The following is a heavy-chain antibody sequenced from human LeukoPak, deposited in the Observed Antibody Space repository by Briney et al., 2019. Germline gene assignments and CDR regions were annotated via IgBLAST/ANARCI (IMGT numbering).Heavy chain of an antibody. CDR2: ISGSGGST. D-gene: IGHD6-13*01. V-gene: IGHV3-23*01. CDR1: GFTFSSYA. J-gene: IGHJ4*02. Sequence: GGSLRLSCAASGFTFSSYAMSWVRQAPGKGLEWVSAISGSGGSTYYADSVKGRFTISRDNSKNTLYLQMSSLRAEDTAVYCCAKDYRSSSWYAFDYWGQGTLVTVSS. CDR3: AKDYRSSSWYAFDY.